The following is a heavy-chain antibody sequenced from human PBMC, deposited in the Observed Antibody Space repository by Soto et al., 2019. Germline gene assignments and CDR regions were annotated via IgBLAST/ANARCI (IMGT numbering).Heavy chain of an antibody. CDR1: GGTFSSYA. CDR2: IIPIFGTA. Sequence: QVQLVQSWAEVQKPGPSVKVSCTASGGTFSSYAISWVRQAPGQGLEWMGGIIPIFGTANYAQKFQGRVTITADESTSTAYMELSSLRSEDTAVYYCARGGYSSGWYYGYWGQGTLVTVSS. V-gene: IGHV1-69*01. CDR3: ARGGYSSGWYYGY. D-gene: IGHD6-19*01. J-gene: IGHJ4*02.